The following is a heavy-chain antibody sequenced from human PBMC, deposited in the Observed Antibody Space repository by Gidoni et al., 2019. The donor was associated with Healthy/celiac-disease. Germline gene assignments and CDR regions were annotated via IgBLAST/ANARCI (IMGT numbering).Heavy chain of an antibody. CDR2: IAYDGSNK. CDR1: GVTFSSYA. J-gene: IGHJ4*02. V-gene: IGHV3-30-3*01. Sequence: QVQLVESGGGVVQPGRSLRLSCAASGVTFSSYAMHWVRQAPGKGLEWVAVIAYDGSNKYSADPVKGRITVARDNSKNTLYLQMNSLRAEDTDVYYWAGVSHPYYFDYWGQGTLVTVSS. CDR3: AGVSHPYYFDY.